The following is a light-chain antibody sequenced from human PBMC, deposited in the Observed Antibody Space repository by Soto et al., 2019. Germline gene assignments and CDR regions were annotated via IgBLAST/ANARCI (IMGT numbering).Light chain of an antibody. V-gene: IGKV3-20*01. CDR3: QQYGGSPQT. J-gene: IGKJ1*01. Sequence: EIVLTQSPGTLSLSPGERATLSCRASQSISSTYLAWYQQKPGQAPRLLIYGASSRATGIPYRFSGIWSGTDLTLTISRLEPEEFAVYYWQQYGGSPQTFGQGTKVEIK. CDR2: GAS. CDR1: QSISSTY.